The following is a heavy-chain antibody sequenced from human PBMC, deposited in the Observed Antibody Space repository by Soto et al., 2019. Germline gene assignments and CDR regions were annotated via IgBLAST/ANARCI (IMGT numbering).Heavy chain of an antibody. D-gene: IGHD6-13*01. CDR2: ISGSGSST. V-gene: IGHV3-23*01. Sequence: EVQLLESGGGLVQPGGSLRLSCAASGFTFSSYAMSWVRQAPGKGLEWVSAISGSGSSTYYADSVKGRFTISRDNSKNTLYLQMNSLSAEDTAVYYCAKDLYSSSWGYFQHWGQGTLVTVSS. CDR3: AKDLYSSSWGYFQH. CDR1: GFTFSSYA. J-gene: IGHJ1*01.